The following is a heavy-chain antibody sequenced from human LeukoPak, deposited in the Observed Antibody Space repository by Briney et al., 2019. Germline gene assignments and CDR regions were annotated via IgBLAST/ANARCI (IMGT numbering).Heavy chain of an antibody. V-gene: IGHV4-59*01. CDR2: IYYSGST. J-gene: IGHJ3*02. CDR3: ARDPPLSEDAFDI. CDR1: GGSISSYY. D-gene: IGHD2-15*01. Sequence: SETLSLTCTVSGGSISSYYWSWIRQPPGKGLEWIGYIYYSGSTNYNPSLKSRVTISVDTPKNQFSLKLSSVTAADTAVYYCARDPPLSEDAFDIWGQGTMVTVSS.